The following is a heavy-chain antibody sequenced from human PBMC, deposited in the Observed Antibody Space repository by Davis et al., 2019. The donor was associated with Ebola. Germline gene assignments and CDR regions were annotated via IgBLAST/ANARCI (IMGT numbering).Heavy chain of an antibody. CDR3: ARQSGMDV. CDR2: ISYDGSNK. Sequence: GESLKISCAASGFTFFTYDMHWVRQAPGKGLEWVAVISYDGSNKYYADSVKGRFTISRDNSKNTLYLQMNSLRAEDTAVYYCARQSGMDVWGKGTTVTVSS. V-gene: IGHV3-30-3*01. CDR1: GFTFFTYD. J-gene: IGHJ6*04.